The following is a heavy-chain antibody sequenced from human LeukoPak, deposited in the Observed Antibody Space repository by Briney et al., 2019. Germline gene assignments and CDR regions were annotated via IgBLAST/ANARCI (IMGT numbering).Heavy chain of an antibody. D-gene: IGHD3-16*01. V-gene: IGHV1-2*02. J-gene: IGHJ6*02. CDR3: ARARGTNYYGMDV. CDR1: RYTFTGYY. CDR2: IIPNSGGT. Sequence: EASVKVSCKASRYTFTGYYMHWVRQAPGQGLEWMAWIIPNSGGTNYAQKFQGRVTMTRGTSIRTAYMELSRLRSDDTAVYYCARARGTNYYGMDVWGQGTTVTVSS.